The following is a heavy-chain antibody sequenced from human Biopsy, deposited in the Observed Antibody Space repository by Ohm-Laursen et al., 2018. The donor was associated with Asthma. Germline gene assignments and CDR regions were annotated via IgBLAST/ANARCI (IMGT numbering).Heavy chain of an antibody. CDR1: GGTFSSYA. J-gene: IGHJ4*02. V-gene: IGHV1-2*06. D-gene: IGHD2-21*01. CDR2: INPNSGGT. CDR3: ARSFVLGIPDY. Sequence: ASVKVSCKASGGTFSSYAISWVRQAPGQGLEWMGRINPNSGGTNYAQKFQGRVTMTRDTSISTAYMELSRLRSGDTAVYYCARSFVLGIPDYWGQGTLVTVSS.